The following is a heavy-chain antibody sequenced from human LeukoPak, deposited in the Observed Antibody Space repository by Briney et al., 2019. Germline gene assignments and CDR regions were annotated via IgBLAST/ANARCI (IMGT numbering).Heavy chain of an antibody. CDR1: GLIFSKYW. V-gene: IGHV3-7*01. CDR2: IKQDGSEK. D-gene: IGHD3-22*01. J-gene: IGHJ3*02. Sequence: GGSLRLSCAASGLIFSKYWMTWVRQAPGKGLEWVTNIKQDGSEKYYVDSVKGRFTISRDNAKNSLYLQMNSLRAEDTAVYYCARVWSSGYYSDAFDIWGQGTMVTVSS. CDR3: ARVWSSGYYSDAFDI.